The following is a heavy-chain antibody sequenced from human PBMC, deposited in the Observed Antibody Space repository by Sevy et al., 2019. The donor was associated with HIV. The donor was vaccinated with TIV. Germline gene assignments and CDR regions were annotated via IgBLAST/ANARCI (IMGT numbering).Heavy chain of an antibody. V-gene: IGHV4-4*07. CDR1: GGSISSYY. CDR3: ARDRSGREWELLRVYYYYYLDV. CDR2: IYTSGST. Sequence: SETLSLTCTVSGGSISSYYWSWIRQPDGKGLEWIGRIYTSGSTNYNPSLKSRVTMSVDTSKNQFSLKLSSVTAADNAVYYCARDRSGREWELLRVYYYYYLDVWGKGTTVTVSS. J-gene: IGHJ6*03. D-gene: IGHD1-26*01.